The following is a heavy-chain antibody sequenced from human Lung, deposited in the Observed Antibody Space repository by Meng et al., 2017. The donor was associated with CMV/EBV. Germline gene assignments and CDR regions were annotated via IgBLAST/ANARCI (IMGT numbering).Heavy chain of an antibody. CDR3: AKDRHTSSAPYYFDS. V-gene: IGHV3-23*01. Sequence: GESXKISCAASGFTFGSYAMTWVRQAPGKGLQWVSSISGNGYSTYYADSVKGRFTISRDNSNNTLFLQMNGLRADDTAVYYCAKDRHTSSAPYYFDSWGQGALVTVSS. CDR2: ISGNGYST. J-gene: IGHJ4*02. CDR1: GFTFGSYA.